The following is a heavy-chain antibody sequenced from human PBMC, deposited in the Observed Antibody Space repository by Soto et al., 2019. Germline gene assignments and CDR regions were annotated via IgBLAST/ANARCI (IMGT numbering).Heavy chain of an antibody. V-gene: IGHV4-4*02. Sequence: PSETLSLTCAVSGGSISSSNWWHWVRQPPGKGLEWIGEIHHSGTTNYNPSLKSRVAISVDKSKNQFSLKLNSVTAADTAVYYCGRVRQYCSGTSCYLDPWGQGTLVTVSS. CDR1: GGSISSSNW. CDR3: GRVRQYCSGTSCYLDP. CDR2: IHHSGTT. D-gene: IGHD2-2*01. J-gene: IGHJ5*02.